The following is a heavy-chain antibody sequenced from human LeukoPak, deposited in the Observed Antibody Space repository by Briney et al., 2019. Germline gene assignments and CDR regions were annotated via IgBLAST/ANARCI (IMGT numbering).Heavy chain of an antibody. D-gene: IGHD4-11*01. CDR1: GYTFTSYG. CDR3: TRENSNYGEGELDY. J-gene: IGHJ4*02. Sequence: ASVKVSCKASGYTFTSYGISWVRQAPGQGLEWMGWITTYNGNTNYAQKLQGRVTMTTDTSTSTAHMELRSLRSDDTAVYYCTRENSNYGEGELDYWGQGTLVTVSS. V-gene: IGHV1-18*01. CDR2: ITTYNGNT.